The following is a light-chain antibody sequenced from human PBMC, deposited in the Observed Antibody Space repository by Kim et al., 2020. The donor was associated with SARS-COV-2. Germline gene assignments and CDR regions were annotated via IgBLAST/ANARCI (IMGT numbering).Light chain of an antibody. J-gene: IGKJ1*01. CDR3: QQYGSSPWT. CDR2: GAS. V-gene: IGKV3-20*01. Sequence: SPGERATISCSASQSVSSSYLAWYQQKPGQAPRLLIYGASNRATGIPDRFSGSGSGTDFTLTISRLEPEDFAVYYCQQYGSSPWTFGQGTKVDIK. CDR1: QSVSSSY.